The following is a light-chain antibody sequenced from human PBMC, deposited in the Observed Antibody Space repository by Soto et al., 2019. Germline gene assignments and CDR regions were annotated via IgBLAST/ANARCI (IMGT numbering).Light chain of an antibody. V-gene: IGKV3-11*01. J-gene: IGKJ1*01. CDR3: QQRINSWT. Sequence: EIVLTQSPATLSLSPGERATLSCRASQSVSTYLAWYQQRPGQAPRLLIYDASNRATGIPARFGGSGSGTDFTLTISSLEPEDFAVNYCQQRINSWTFGQGTKVEIK. CDR2: DAS. CDR1: QSVSTY.